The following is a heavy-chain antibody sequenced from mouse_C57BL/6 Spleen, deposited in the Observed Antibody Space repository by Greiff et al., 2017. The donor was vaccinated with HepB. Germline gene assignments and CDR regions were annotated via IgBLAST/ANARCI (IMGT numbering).Heavy chain of an antibody. J-gene: IGHJ2*01. Sequence: EVQLQQSGPELVKPGASVKISCKASGYTFTDYYMNWVKQSHGKSLEWIGEINPKNGGTSYNQKFKGKATLTVDKSSSTAYMELRSLTSEDSAVYYCARGADISDYFDYWGQGTTLTVSS. CDR1: GYTFTDYY. D-gene: IGHD3-3*01. V-gene: IGHV1-26*01. CDR2: INPKNGGT. CDR3: ARGADISDYFDY.